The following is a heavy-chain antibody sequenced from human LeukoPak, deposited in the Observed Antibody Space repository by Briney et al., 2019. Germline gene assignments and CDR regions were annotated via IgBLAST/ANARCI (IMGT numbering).Heavy chain of an antibody. CDR2: INHSGGT. J-gene: IGHJ5*02. CDR1: GGSFSGYY. CDR3: ARPYCSSTSCYTGGWFDP. D-gene: IGHD2-2*02. V-gene: IGHV4-34*01. Sequence: SETLSLTCAVYGGSFSGYYWSWIRQPPGKGLEWIGEINHSGGTNYNPSLKSRVTISVDTSKNQFSLKLSSVTAADTAVYYCARPYCSSTSCYTGGWFDPWGQGTLVTVSS.